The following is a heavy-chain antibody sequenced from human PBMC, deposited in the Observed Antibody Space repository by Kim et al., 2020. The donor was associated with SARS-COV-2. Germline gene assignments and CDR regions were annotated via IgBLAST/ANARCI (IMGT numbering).Heavy chain of an antibody. J-gene: IGHJ6*03. V-gene: IGHV1-8*01. CDR2: MNPNSGNT. CDR3: ARAPKMRYDIFTGTHGDYYYMDV. D-gene: IGHD3-9*01. CDR1: GYTFTSYD. Sequence: ASVKVSCKASGYTFTSYDINWVRQATGQGLEWMGWMNPNSGNTGYAQKFQGRVTMTRNTSIRTAYMELSSLRSEDTAVYYCARAPKMRYDIFTGTHGDYYYMDVWGKGTTVTVSS.